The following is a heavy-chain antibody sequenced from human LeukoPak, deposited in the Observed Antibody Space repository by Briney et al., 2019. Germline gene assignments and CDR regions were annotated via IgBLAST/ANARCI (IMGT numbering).Heavy chain of an antibody. J-gene: IGHJ4*02. D-gene: IGHD3-3*01. Sequence: GGSLRLSCAASGFTFSSYSMNWVRQAPGKGLEWVSAISGSGGSTYYADSVKGRFTISRDNSKNTLYLQMNSLRAEDTAVYYCAKNYDFWSGFIFWGQGTLVTVSS. CDR2: ISGSGGST. CDR3: AKNYDFWSGFIF. V-gene: IGHV3-23*01. CDR1: GFTFSSYS.